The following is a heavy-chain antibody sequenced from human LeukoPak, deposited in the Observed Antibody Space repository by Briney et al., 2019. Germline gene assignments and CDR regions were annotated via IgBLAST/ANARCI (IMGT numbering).Heavy chain of an antibody. J-gene: IGHJ4*02. CDR2: ASGTDGRT. CDR3: ASRGGQSSFDY. D-gene: IGHD2-15*01. CDR1: GFTFSSSA. Sequence: GGSLRLSCAASGFTFSSSAMSWVRQAPGKGLEWVSTASGTDGRTYYADSVKGRFTISSDNSKNTLFLQMNSLGAGDTAVYYCASRGGQSSFDYWGQGTLVTVSS. V-gene: IGHV3-23*01.